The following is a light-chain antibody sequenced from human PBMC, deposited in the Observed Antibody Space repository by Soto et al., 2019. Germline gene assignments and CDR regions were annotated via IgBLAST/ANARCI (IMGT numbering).Light chain of an antibody. V-gene: IGKV1-39*01. CDR1: QSISSY. J-gene: IGKJ1*01. CDR2: AAS. Sequence: DIQMTQSPSSLSASVGDRVTITCRASQSISSYFNWYQQKPGKAPKLLIYAASSLQSGVPSRFSGSGSGTDVTLTISSRQPEDFATYYCQQSYSTPRTFGQGTKVEIK. CDR3: QQSYSTPRT.